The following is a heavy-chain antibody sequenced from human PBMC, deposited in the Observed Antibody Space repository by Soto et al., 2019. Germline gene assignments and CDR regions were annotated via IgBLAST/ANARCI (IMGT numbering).Heavy chain of an antibody. CDR2: ISVSGNNA. CDR1: GFAFSTFA. CDR3: ARDQLRPGILYSLGVLLPEYGL. Sequence: GGSLRLSCAASGFAFSTFAMTWVRQAPGKGLEWVAAISVSGNNAYYADSVKGRFTISRDNSQNSVFLQMSSLRADDTAVYYCARDQLRPGILYSLGVLLPEYGLWGQGTLVTVSS. J-gene: IGHJ4*02. V-gene: IGHV3-23*01. D-gene: IGHD3-22*01.